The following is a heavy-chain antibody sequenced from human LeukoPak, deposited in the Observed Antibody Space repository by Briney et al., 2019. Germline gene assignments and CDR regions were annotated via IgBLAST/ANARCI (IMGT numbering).Heavy chain of an antibody. V-gene: IGHV4-4*07. D-gene: IGHD4-11*01. CDR1: GGSISSYY. CDR2: IYTSGST. Sequence: SEXXXXXXTVXGGSISSYYWSWIRQPAGKGLEWIGRIYTSGSTNYNPSLTSRGTMSVDTSKNHFSLKLSSVTAADTAVYYCARDLSPPDDYSNYGSYFYYWGQGTLVTVSS. CDR3: ARDLSPPDDYSNYGSYFYY. J-gene: IGHJ4*02.